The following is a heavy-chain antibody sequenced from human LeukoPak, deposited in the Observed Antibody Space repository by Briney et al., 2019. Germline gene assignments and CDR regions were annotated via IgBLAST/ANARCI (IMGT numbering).Heavy chain of an antibody. D-gene: IGHD6-6*01. CDR2: TYYRSKRYF. J-gene: IGHJ6*02. CDR3: ARDPVYYYAMDV. Sequence: SQTLSLTCAISGDSVSSNTAAWNWVRQSPSGGLEWLGRTYYRSKRYFDYATSASSRIAINPDTTKTLFSLQLNSVTPEDTAVYCCARDPVYYYAMDVWGQGTTVTVSS. CDR1: GDSVSSNTAA. V-gene: IGHV6-1*01.